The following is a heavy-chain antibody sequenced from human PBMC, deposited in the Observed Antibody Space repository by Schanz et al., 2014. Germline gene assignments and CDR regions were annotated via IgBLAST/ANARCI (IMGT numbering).Heavy chain of an antibody. CDR2: IWYDENNK. J-gene: IGHJ4*02. D-gene: IGHD4-17*01. Sequence: QVQLVESGGGVVQFGRSLRLSCVASGFTFSSYGMHWVRQAPGKGLEWVAVIWYDENNKYYADSVRGRFTISRDRFQNTLYLRMSSLRAEDTAVYYCARPRFGYGEVDYWGQGTLGTVSS. CDR1: GFTFSSYG. V-gene: IGHV3-33*01. CDR3: ARPRFGYGEVDY.